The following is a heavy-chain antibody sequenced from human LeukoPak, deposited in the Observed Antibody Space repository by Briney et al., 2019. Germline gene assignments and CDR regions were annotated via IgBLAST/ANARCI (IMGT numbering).Heavy chain of an antibody. Sequence: GGSLRLSCAASGFTFSSYWMHWVRQAPGKGLVWVSRINSDGSSTNYADSVKGRFTISRDNAKNTLYLQMNSLRAEDTAVYYCARVDPGDSSGYTLDYWGQGTLVTVSS. D-gene: IGHD3-22*01. CDR3: ARVDPGDSSGYTLDY. CDR2: INSDGSST. V-gene: IGHV3-74*01. J-gene: IGHJ4*02. CDR1: GFTFSSYW.